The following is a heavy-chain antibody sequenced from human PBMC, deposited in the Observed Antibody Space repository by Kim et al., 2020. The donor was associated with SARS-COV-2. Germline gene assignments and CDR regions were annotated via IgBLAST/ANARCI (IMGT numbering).Heavy chain of an antibody. Sequence: GGSLRLSCAASGFTFSSYAMHWVRQAPGKGLEWVAVISYDGSNKYYADSVKGRFTISRDNSKNTLYLQMNSLRAEDTAVYYCARGAPSRNWFDPWGQGT. V-gene: IGHV3-30*04. CDR2: ISYDGSNK. J-gene: IGHJ5*02. CDR1: GFTFSSYA. CDR3: ARGAPSRNWFDP.